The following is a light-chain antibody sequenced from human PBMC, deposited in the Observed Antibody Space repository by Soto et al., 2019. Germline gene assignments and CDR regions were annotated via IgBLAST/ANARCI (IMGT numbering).Light chain of an antibody. J-gene: IGLJ3*02. CDR3: KSYPGINNWV. V-gene: IGLV2-8*01. CDR2: EVN. CDR1: SSDVGGYNY. Sequence: QSALTQPPSASGSPGQSVTISCTGTSSDVGGYNYVSWYQQHPGKAPKVMIYEVNKRPSGVPDRFSGSKSGNTASLTVSGLQAEDEADYYCKSYPGINNWVFGGGTQLTVL.